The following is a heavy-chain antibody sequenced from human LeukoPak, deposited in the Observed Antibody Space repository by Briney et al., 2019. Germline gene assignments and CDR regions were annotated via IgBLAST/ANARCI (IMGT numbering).Heavy chain of an antibody. CDR1: GYTFTSYA. J-gene: IGHJ4*02. V-gene: IGHV1-3*01. Sequence: ASVKVSCKASGYTFTSYAMHWVRQAPGQRLEWMGWVNAGNGNTKYSQKFQGRVTITRDTSASTAYMELSSLRSEDTAVYYCARDSWELPGDYWGQGTLVTVSS. CDR2: VNAGNGNT. CDR3: ARDSWELPGDY. D-gene: IGHD1-26*01.